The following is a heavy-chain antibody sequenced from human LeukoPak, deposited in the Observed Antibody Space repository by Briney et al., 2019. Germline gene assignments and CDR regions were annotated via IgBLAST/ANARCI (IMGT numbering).Heavy chain of an antibody. D-gene: IGHD6-19*01. V-gene: IGHV3-11*01. CDR3: ARDRAYSSGPFDY. J-gene: IGHJ4*02. Sequence: GGSLRLSCAASGFTFSSYHMSWIRQAPGKGLEWVSYISSSGSTIYYAYSVKGRFTISRDNAKNSLYLQMNSLRAEDTAVYYCARDRAYSSGPFDYWGQGTLVTVSS. CDR2: ISSSGSTI. CDR1: GFTFSSYH.